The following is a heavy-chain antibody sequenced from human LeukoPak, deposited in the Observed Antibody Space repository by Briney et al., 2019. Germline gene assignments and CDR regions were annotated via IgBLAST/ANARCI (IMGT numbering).Heavy chain of an antibody. CDR2: INHSGST. D-gene: IGHD6-19*01. CDR1: GGSFSGYS. CDR3: ARQKGLAVAGHYYFYYYMDV. J-gene: IGHJ6*03. V-gene: IGHV4-34*01. Sequence: PLETLSLTCAVYGGSFSGYSWTWIRQPPGKGLEWIGEINHSGSTNYNPSLKSRVTISLDTSKNQFSLKLSSVTAADTAVYYCARQKGLAVAGHYYFYYYMDVWGKGTTVTVSS.